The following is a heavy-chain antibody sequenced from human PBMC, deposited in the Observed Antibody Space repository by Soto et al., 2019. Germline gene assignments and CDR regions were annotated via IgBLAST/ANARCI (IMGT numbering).Heavy chain of an antibody. CDR1: GGSFSGYF. Sequence: SETLSLTCTVSGGSFSGYFWTWIRRPPGKGLEWLAEINHSGITNYNPSVESRVSMSVDTSKNQFSLRLYSVTAADTAVYYCVRGPYNYNSRYFDYWGQGTLVTVS. CDR2: INHSGIT. V-gene: IGHV4-34*01. CDR3: VRGPYNYNSRYFDY. J-gene: IGHJ4*02. D-gene: IGHD1-1*01.